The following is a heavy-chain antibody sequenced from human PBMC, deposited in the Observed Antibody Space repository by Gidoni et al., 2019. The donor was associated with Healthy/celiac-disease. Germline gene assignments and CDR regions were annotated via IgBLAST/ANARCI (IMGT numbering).Heavy chain of an antibody. CDR3: ARDSGDTAMVGMDV. CDR1: GGPFSSYA. D-gene: IGHD5-18*01. CDR2: IIPIFGTA. J-gene: IGHJ6*02. Sequence: QAQLVQSGAEVKKPGSSVKVSCKASGGPFSSYAIRWVRQAPGKGLEWLGGIIPIFGTANYAQKCKGRVTITADESTSTAYMELSSLRSEDTAVYYCARDSGDTAMVGMDVWGQGTTVTVSS. V-gene: IGHV1-69*01.